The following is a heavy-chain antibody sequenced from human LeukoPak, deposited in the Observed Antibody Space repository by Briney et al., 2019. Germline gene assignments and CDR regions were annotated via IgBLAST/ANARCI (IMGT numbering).Heavy chain of an antibody. CDR1: GGTFSSYT. V-gene: IGHV1-69*04. D-gene: IGHD1-26*01. J-gene: IGHJ4*02. Sequence: ASVKVSCKASGGTFSSYTISWVRQAPGQGLEWMGRIIPILGIANYAQKLQGRVTMTTDTSTSTAYMELRSLRSDDTAVYYCARDAWIVGALDYWGQGTLVTVSS. CDR3: ARDAWIVGALDY. CDR2: IIPILGIA.